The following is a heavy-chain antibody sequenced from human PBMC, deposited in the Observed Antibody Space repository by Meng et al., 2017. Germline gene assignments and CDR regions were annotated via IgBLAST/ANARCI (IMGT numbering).Heavy chain of an antibody. CDR1: GFTVSSNY. D-gene: IGHD4-17*01. CDR2: IYSGGST. Sequence: EGRLVETGGGLFEPGGSLRLSCAALGFTVSSNYMSWVRQAPGKGLEWVSVIYSGGSTYYADSVKGRFTISRDNSKNTLYLQMNSLRAEDTAVYYCARDYGDHLGFDYWGQGTLVTVSS. J-gene: IGHJ4*02. CDR3: ARDYGDHLGFDY. V-gene: IGHV3-53*02.